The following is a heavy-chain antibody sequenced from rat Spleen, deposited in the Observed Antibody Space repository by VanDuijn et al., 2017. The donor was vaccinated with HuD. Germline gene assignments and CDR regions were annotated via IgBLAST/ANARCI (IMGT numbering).Heavy chain of an antibody. CDR1: GFSLTTHH. J-gene: IGHJ2*01. V-gene: IGHV2-43*01. CDR2: IWTGGKT. CDR3: ARGGWLSYFDY. D-gene: IGHD1-12*03. Sequence: QVQLKESGPGLVQPSQTLSLSCTVSGFSLTTHHVSWVRQPPGKGLEWMGVIWTGGKTAYNSLLKSRLSITRDTSKSQIFLKMNSLQTEDIATYYCARGGWLSYFDYWGQGVMVTVSS.